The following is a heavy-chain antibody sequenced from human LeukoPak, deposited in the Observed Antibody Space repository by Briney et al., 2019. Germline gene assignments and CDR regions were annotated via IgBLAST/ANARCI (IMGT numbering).Heavy chain of an antibody. CDR1: GGTFSSYA. CDR3: ARDRHYGSGSYSY. Sequence: SVKVSCKASGGTFSSYAISWVRQAPGQGLEWMGGIIPIFGTANYAQKFQGRVTITADESTSTVYMELSSLRSEDTAVYYCARDRHYGSGSYSYWGQGTLVTVSS. J-gene: IGHJ4*02. D-gene: IGHD3-10*01. V-gene: IGHV1-69*13. CDR2: IIPIFGTA.